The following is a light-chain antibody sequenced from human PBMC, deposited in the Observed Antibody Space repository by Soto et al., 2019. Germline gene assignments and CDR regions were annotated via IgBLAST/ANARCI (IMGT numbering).Light chain of an antibody. Sequence: QSVLTQPPSASGTPGQRVTISCSGSNSNIGSNIVNWYQQLPGTAPKLLIHSNNQRPSGVPDRLSGSKSDTSASLAISGLQTEDEADYYCVAWDDSLNGLVFGGGTKLTVL. CDR1: NSNIGSNI. J-gene: IGLJ2*01. V-gene: IGLV1-44*01. CDR2: SNN. CDR3: VAWDDSLNGLV.